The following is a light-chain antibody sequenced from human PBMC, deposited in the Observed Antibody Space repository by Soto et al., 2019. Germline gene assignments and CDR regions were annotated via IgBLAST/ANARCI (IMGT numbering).Light chain of an antibody. Sequence: QSVLTQPPSASGTPGQRVTISCSGSGSNIGTNTVNWYQQLPGTAPKLLIYRTDQRPAGIPDRFSGSQSGTSASLDSSGLQSDDEADYYCTAWDGSLDGRVFGGGTKLTVL. CDR2: RTD. V-gene: IGLV1-44*01. CDR1: GSNIGTNT. J-gene: IGLJ3*02. CDR3: TAWDGSLDGRV.